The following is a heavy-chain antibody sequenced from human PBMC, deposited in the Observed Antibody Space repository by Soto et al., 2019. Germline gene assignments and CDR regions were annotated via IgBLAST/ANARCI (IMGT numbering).Heavy chain of an antibody. J-gene: IGHJ4*02. V-gene: IGHV3-66*01. CDR1: GCTVSRNY. Sequence: GGARRLSWAASGCTVSRNYISWGRQAPGKGLEWVSVIYSGGSTYYADSVKGRFTISRDNSKNTLYLQMNSLRAEDTAVYYCARGLYSGWHYFDYWGQGTLVTVSS. CDR3: ARGLYSGWHYFDY. D-gene: IGHD5-12*01. CDR2: IYSGGST.